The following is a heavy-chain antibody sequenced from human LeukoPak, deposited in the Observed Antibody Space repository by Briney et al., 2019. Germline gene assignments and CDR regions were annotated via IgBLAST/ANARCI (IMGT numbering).Heavy chain of an antibody. CDR2: INPSSGGT. J-gene: IGHJ3*02. CDR3: ARDPMYYDYVWGSYRYYDAFDI. CDR1: GYTFTDYY. Sequence: ASMKVSCKASGYTFTDYYMHWVRQAPGQGLEWMGWINPSSGGTNYAQKFQGRVTMTRDTSTSTAYMELRSLRSDDTAVYYCARDPMYYDYVWGSYRYYDAFDIWGQGTMVTVSS. D-gene: IGHD3-16*02. V-gene: IGHV1-2*02.